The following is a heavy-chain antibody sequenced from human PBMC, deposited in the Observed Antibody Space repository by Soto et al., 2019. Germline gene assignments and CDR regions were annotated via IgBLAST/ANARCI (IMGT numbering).Heavy chain of an antibody. D-gene: IGHD5-12*01. CDR3: AREGSYSAYNFAHGIQLWSFDF. J-gene: IGHJ4*02. CDR2: IFSSGST. V-gene: IGHV4-4*07. CDR1: GGSINTFC. Sequence: SETLSLTCTVSGGSINTFCWSWVRQAAGKGLEWIGRIFSSGSTSFNPSLESRVAMSVDTSKNHFSLNLSSVTAADMAVYYCAREGSYSAYNFAHGIQLWSFDFWGQGALVPVSS.